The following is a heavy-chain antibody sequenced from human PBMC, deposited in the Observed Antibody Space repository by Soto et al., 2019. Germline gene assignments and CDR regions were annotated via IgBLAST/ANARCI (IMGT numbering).Heavy chain of an antibody. CDR3: AREVDPYYGGNSLPLDY. CDR1: GGTFSTYG. Sequence: ASVKVSCKASGGTFSTYGINWVRLAPGQGLEWMGWIIPKFGTTKNAQKFQGRVTLTADESTNTAYMELKYLRSEDTAVYFCAREVDPYYGGNSLPLDYWGQGTLVTVSS. D-gene: IGHD4-17*01. V-gene: IGHV1-69*13. J-gene: IGHJ4*02. CDR2: IIPKFGTT.